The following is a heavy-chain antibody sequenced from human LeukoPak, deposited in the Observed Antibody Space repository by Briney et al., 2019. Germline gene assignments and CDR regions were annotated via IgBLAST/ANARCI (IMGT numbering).Heavy chain of an antibody. D-gene: IGHD6-13*01. V-gene: IGHV3-23*01. CDR2: ISGSGGST. J-gene: IGHJ4*02. CDR1: GFTFSSYS. Sequence: GGSLRLSCAASGFTFSSYSMNWVRQAPGKGLEWVSAISGSGGSTYYADSVKGRFTISRDNSKNTLYLQMNSLRAEDTAVYYCAKSVAAAGHYWGQGTLVTVSS. CDR3: AKSVAAAGHY.